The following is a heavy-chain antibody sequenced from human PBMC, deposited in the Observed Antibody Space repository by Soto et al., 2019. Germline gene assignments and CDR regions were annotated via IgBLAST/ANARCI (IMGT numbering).Heavy chain of an antibody. CDR2: IIPMYGTT. V-gene: IGHV1-69*13. Sequence: SVKVPCKSSGGSFSSSAITCVRQAPGQGLEWMGRIIPMYGTTFYAQTFQGRVTITADESTSTVYMHLSSLKSEDTASYFCATSVGAIGYRFFNMDVWGQGTTVTVSS. CDR1: GGSFSSSA. D-gene: IGHD5-12*01. CDR3: ATSVGAIGYRFFNMDV. J-gene: IGHJ6*02.